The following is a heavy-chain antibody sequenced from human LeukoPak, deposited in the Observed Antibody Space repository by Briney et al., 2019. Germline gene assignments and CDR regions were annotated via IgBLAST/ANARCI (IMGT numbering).Heavy chain of an antibody. J-gene: IGHJ4*02. V-gene: IGHV3-74*01. Sequence: GGSLRPSCAPPGSPFTTSWMHWGGKVPGKGLVWVSGINHDGTGTYYADSVKGRFTISRDNAKNTVYLQMNGLRAEDTTVYYCATVSEYWGQGTLVTVSS. CDR2: INHDGTGT. CDR1: GSPFTTSW. CDR3: ATVSEY.